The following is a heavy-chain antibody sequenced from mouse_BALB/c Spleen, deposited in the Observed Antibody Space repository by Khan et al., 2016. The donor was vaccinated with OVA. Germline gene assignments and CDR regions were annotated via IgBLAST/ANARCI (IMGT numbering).Heavy chain of an antibody. CDR2: INPHIGET. J-gene: IGHJ2*01. V-gene: IGHV1-20*02. Sequence: VQLKQSGPELVKPGASVKISCKASGYSFTGYFMNWVMQSHGKSLEWIGRINPHIGETLYNQKFKDKATLTVDESSNTAHMELRSLASEDSAVYYWTRIYGSDFDYWGQGTPLTVSS. D-gene: IGHD1-1*01. CDR1: GYSFTGYF. CDR3: TRIYGSDFDY.